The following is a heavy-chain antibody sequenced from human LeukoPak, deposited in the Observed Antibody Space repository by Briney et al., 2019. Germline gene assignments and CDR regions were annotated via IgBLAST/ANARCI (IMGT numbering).Heavy chain of an antibody. Sequence: ASVKVSCKTSGYTFTTYVISWVRQAPGQGLEWMGWISAYNGNTNYAQKFQGRVTMTMDTSTTTAYMELRSLRSDDTAVYYCARKGDNGNAFDIWGRGTMVTVSS. CDR2: ISAYNGNT. V-gene: IGHV1-18*01. J-gene: IGHJ3*02. CDR1: GYTFTTYV. D-gene: IGHD1-1*01. CDR3: ARKGDNGNAFDI.